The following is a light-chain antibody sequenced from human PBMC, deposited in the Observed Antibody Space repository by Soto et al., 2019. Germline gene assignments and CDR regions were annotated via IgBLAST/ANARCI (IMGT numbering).Light chain of an antibody. V-gene: IGKV1-5*01. CDR2: DAS. Sequence: DIQMTQSPSTLSASVGDRVTITCRASETISSWLAWYQQKEGKAPKLLVYDASTLESGVPPRFSGSRSGTEFTLTISSLQPDDCGTYYCQQYNSFLSVTFGQGTRVEIK. J-gene: IGKJ1*01. CDR3: QQYNSFLSVT. CDR1: ETISSW.